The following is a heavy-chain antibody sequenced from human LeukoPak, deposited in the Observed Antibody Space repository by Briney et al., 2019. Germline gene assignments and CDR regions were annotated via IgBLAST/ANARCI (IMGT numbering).Heavy chain of an antibody. CDR3: ASTTKGFFGY. J-gene: IGHJ4*02. D-gene: IGHD2-8*01. CDR2: IYYSGST. CDR1: GGSISSYY. V-gene: IGHV4-59*01. Sequence: SESLSLTCTVSGGSISSYYWSWIRQPPGKGLEWIGYIYYSGSTNYNPSLKSRVTISVDTSKNQFSLKLSSVTAADTAVYYCASTTKGFFGYWGQGTLVTVSS.